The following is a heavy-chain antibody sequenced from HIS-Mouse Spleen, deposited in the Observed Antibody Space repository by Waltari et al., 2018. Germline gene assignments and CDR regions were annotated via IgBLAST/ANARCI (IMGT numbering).Heavy chain of an antibody. J-gene: IGHJ3*02. CDR1: VGSFSRYY. D-gene: IGHD1-1*01. CDR3: ARGRFHSWNDAFDI. V-gene: IGHV4-34*01. CDR2: INHSGST. Sequence: QVQLQQWGAGLLKPSETLSPTCAVYVGSFSRYYWIWIRQPPGKGLEWIGEINHSGSTNYNPSLKSRVTISVDTSKNQFSLKLSSVTAADTAVYYCARGRFHSWNDAFDIWGQGTMVTVSS.